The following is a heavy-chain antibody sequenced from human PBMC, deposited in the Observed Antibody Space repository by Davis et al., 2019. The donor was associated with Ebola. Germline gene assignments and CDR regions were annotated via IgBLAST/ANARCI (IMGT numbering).Heavy chain of an antibody. D-gene: IGHD2-15*01. CDR2: ISAYNGNT. Sequence: AASVKVSCKASGYTFTSYGISWVRQAPGQGLEWMGWISAYNGNTNYAQKLQGRVTMTTDTSTSTAYMELRSLRSDDTAVYYCARSGGYCSGGSCRYYYYYGMDVWGQGTTVTVSS. V-gene: IGHV1-18*01. J-gene: IGHJ6*02. CDR3: ARSGGYCSGGSCRYYYYYGMDV. CDR1: GYTFTSYG.